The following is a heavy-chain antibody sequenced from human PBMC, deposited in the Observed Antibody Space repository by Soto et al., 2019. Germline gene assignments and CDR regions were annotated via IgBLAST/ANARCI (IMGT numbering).Heavy chain of an antibody. V-gene: IGHV4-59*08. J-gene: IGHJ5*02. Sequence: SETLSLTCSLSGGAIGGYYCSWILQPPGKALEWIGYVSYSGSTDYHPSLKSRVSISIDTSKNQFSLKMISVTAADTAVYYCARHGSDSGWFFFDPWGQGALVTVSS. D-gene: IGHD6-19*01. CDR3: ARHGSDSGWFFFDP. CDR2: VSYSGST. CDR1: GGAIGGYY.